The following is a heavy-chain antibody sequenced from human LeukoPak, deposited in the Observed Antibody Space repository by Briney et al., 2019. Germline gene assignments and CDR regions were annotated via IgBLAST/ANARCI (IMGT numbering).Heavy chain of an antibody. Sequence: GGSLRLSCAASGFTVSTNYMSWVRQAPGKGLEWVSVIYSGGGTYYADSVKGRFTISRGNSKNTLYLQMNSLRAEDTAVYYCARSPRWGYFDYWGQGTLVTVSS. CDR2: IYSGGGT. J-gene: IGHJ4*02. V-gene: IGHV3-53*01. CDR1: GFTVSTNY. CDR3: ARSPRWGYFDY. D-gene: IGHD4-23*01.